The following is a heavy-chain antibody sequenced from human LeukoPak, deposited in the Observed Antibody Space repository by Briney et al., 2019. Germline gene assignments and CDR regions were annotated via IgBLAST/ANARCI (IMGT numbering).Heavy chain of an antibody. J-gene: IGHJ4*02. V-gene: IGHV3-74*01. CDR2: INSDVGGT. CDR3: SRDPAYYGDYLTYSDY. Sequence: PGGSLRLSCAASGFTFSSDWMHWVRRAPGEGLVCVSRINSDVGGTSYADSVKGRFTISRDNAKNTLYLQMNSLRAEDRAGYYGSRDPAYYGDYLTYSDYCGRGPLVLVTS. CDR1: GFTFSSDW. D-gene: IGHD4-17*01.